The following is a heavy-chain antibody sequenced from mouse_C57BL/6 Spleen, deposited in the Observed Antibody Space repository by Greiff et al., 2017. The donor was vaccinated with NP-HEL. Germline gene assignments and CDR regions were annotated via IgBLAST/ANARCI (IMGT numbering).Heavy chain of an antibody. J-gene: IGHJ2*01. D-gene: IGHD1-1*01. CDR2: IYPSDSET. CDR3: SRGDYCCSYFGY. CDR1: GYTFTSYW. V-gene: IGHV1-61*01. Sequence: QVQLQQPGAELVRPGSSVKLSCKASGYTFTSYWMDWVKQRPGQGLEWIGNIYPSDSETHYNQKFKDKATLTVDKSSSTAYMQLSSLTSEDSAVYCCSRGDYCCSYFGYWGQGTTLTVSS.